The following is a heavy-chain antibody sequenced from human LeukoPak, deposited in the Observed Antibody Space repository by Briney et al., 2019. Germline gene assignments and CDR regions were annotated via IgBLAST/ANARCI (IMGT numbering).Heavy chain of an antibody. CDR2: IIPILGIA. D-gene: IGHD3-3*01. CDR3: VGTYYDFWSGYPPYNWFDP. V-gene: IGHV1-69*04. J-gene: IGHJ5*02. Sequence: GSSVKVSCKASGGTFSSYAISWVRQAPGQGLEWMGRIIPILGIANYAQKFQGRVTITADKSTSTAYMELSSLRSEDTAVYYCVGTYYDFWSGYPPYNWFDPWGQGTLVTVSS. CDR1: GGTFSSYA.